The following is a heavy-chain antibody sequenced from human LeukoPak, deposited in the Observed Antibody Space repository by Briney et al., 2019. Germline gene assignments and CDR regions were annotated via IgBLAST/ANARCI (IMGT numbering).Heavy chain of an antibody. CDR3: ATYGSGSYYRKAFDY. CDR2: ITISGATT. Sequence: GGSLRLSCAASRFTFSSYAMSWVRQAPGKGLEWVSSITISGATTYYADSVKGRLTILRDNSKTTLYLQMNSLRAEDTAVYYCATYGSGSYYRKAFDYWGQGTLVTVSS. V-gene: IGHV3-23*01. J-gene: IGHJ4*02. D-gene: IGHD3-10*01. CDR1: RFTFSSYA.